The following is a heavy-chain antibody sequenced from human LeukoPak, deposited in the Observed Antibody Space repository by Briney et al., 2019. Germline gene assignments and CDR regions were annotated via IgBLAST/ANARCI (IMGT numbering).Heavy chain of an antibody. J-gene: IGHJ4*02. CDR3: ARLVPAASSNDFDH. CDR1: GGSITNRRYR. CDR2: IHYCANT. Sequence: SETLSLTCIVSGGSITNRRYRWGWIRQPPGKGLEWIGNIHYCANTAFNPSLKTRVTISGDSSKNLSSLKLTSVTAADTGLYYCARLVPAASSNDFDHWGQGTLVTVSS. V-gene: IGHV4-39*01. D-gene: IGHD2-2*01.